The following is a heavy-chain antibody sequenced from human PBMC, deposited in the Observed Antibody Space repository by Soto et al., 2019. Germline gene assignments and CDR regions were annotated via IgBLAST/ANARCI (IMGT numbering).Heavy chain of an antibody. D-gene: IGHD2-15*01. J-gene: IGHJ4*02. CDR2: IQYGGKT. Sequence: QLQLQESGPGLVKPSETLSLTCAVSGGSISSSNFYWGWFRQPPGKGLEWIGSIQYGGKTYYNPSLESRVTISVDTSENQFSLHVSSVTAADTAVYYCAKDASCYSCGAWGQGALVTVSS. CDR3: AKDASCYSCGA. V-gene: IGHV4-39*01. CDR1: GGSISSSNFY.